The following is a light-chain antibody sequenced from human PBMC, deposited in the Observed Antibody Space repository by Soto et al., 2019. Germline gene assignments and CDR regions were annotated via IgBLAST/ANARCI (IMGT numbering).Light chain of an antibody. CDR1: QSVSSNY. CDR2: GAS. Sequence: EIVLTQSPATLSLSPGERVTLSCRASQSVSSNYLDWYQQRPGQAPRLLIFGASYRATGIPDRFSDSGSGTDFTLTISRLEPEDFAVYYCQHYSSSPPEFTFGPGTKVDSK. CDR3: QHYSSSPPEFT. V-gene: IGKV3-20*01. J-gene: IGKJ3*01.